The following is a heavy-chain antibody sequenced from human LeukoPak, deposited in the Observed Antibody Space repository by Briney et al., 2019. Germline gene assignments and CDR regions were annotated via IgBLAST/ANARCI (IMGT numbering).Heavy chain of an antibody. Sequence: SLRLSCAASAFTFGDYVMSWVRQAQGKGMEWEGFIRSKAYGGTTKNAASVKGRFTISRDDSRSIAYLQMNSLKTEDTAVYYCTRRYNYDSSGYYYVRDAFDIWGQGTMVTVSS. V-gene: IGHV3-49*04. D-gene: IGHD3-22*01. CDR3: TRRYNYDSSGYYYVRDAFDI. CDR1: AFTFGDYV. CDR2: IRSKAYGGTT. J-gene: IGHJ3*02.